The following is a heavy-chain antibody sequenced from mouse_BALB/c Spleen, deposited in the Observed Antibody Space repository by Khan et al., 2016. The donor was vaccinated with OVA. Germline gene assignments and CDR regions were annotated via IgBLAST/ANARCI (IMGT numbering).Heavy chain of an antibody. V-gene: IGHV14-1*02. CDR3: ARDGYSPWFAY. CDR1: GFNITDYY. D-gene: IGHD2-3*01. Sequence: VQLQQSGAELVRPGAFVKLSCKASGFNITDYYMHWVQQRPEQGLVWIGRIDPENGDTIYDPQFQGKASITSDTSSNTAYLQLSSLTSEDTAVYYCARDGYSPWFAYWGQGTLVTVSA. J-gene: IGHJ3*01. CDR2: IDPENGDT.